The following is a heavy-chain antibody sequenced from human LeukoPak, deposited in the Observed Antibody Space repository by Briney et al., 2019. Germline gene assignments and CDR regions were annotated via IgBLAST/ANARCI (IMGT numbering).Heavy chain of an antibody. D-gene: IGHD2-15*01. V-gene: IGHV3-30*04. CDR3: ANSPLAHPHDY. CDR1: GFTFSSYA. CDR2: ISYDGSNK. J-gene: IGHJ4*02. Sequence: AGGSLRRSCAASGFTFSSYAMHWVRQAPGKGLEWVAVISYDGSNKYYADSVKGRFTISRDNSKNTLYLQMNSLRAEDTAVYYCANSPLAHPHDYWGQGTLVTVSS.